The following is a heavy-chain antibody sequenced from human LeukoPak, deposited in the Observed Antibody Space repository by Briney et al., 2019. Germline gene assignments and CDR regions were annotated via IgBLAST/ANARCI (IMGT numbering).Heavy chain of an antibody. D-gene: IGHD3-22*01. CDR3: AREDSGFGMDV. CDR2: ISYDGSNK. J-gene: IGHJ6*02. V-gene: IGHV3-30-3*01. Sequence: GGSLRLSCAASGFTFSSYAMHWVRQAPGKGLEWVAVISYDGSNKYYADSVKGRFTISRDNSKNTLYLQMNSLRAEDTAVYYCAREDSGFGMDVWGQGTTVTVSS. CDR1: GFTFSSYA.